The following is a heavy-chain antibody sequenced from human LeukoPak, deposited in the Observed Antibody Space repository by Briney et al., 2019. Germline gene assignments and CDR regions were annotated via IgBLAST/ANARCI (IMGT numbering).Heavy chain of an antibody. Sequence: GGSLRLSCAASGFTFSTYWMHWVRQAPGKGLVWVARLSGDGGTTRHADSVKGRFTISRDNAKNSLYLQMNSLRDEDTAVYYCARAFDYWGQGTLVAVSS. V-gene: IGHV3-74*01. CDR3: ARAFDY. CDR2: LSGDGGTT. CDR1: GFTFSTYW. J-gene: IGHJ4*02.